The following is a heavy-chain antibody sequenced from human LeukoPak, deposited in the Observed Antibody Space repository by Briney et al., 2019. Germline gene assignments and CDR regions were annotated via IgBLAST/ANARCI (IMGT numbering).Heavy chain of an antibody. J-gene: IGHJ5*02. CDR3: AKSYDYIWGSYRFNWFDR. CDR1: GFTFSSYG. CDR2: ISGSGGST. V-gene: IGHV3-23*01. Sequence: GGSLRLSCAASGFTFSSYGMSWVRQAPGKGLEWVSAISGSGGSTYYADSVKGRFTISRDNSENTLYLQMNSLRAEDTAVYYCAKSYDYIWGSYRFNWFDRWGQGTLVTVSS. D-gene: IGHD3-16*02.